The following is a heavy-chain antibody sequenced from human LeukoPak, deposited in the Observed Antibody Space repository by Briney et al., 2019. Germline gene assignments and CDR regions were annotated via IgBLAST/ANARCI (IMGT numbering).Heavy chain of an antibody. Sequence: SETLSLTCTVSGGSISSFYWSWIRQPPGKGLEWIGYIYYSGSTNYNPSLKSRVTISVDTSKNQFSLKLSSVTAADTAVYYCARVWFGERYYYYYYYMDVWGKGTTVTVSS. V-gene: IGHV4-59*08. CDR2: IYYSGST. D-gene: IGHD3-10*01. CDR3: ARVWFGERYYYYYYYMDV. J-gene: IGHJ6*03. CDR1: GGSISSFY.